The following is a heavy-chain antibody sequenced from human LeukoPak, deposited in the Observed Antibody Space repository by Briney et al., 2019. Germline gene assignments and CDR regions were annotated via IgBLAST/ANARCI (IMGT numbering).Heavy chain of an antibody. CDR2: ISSSGSTI. CDR3: ARVHEQTTGAPFDY. CDR1: GFTFSDYY. D-gene: IGHD4-17*01. V-gene: IGHV3-11*04. Sequence: TGGSLRLSCAASGFTFSDYYMSWIRQAPGKGLEWVSYISSSGSTIYYADSVKGRFTISRDNAKNSLYLQLNSLRAEDTAVYYCARVHEQTTGAPFDYWGQGTLVTVSS. J-gene: IGHJ4*02.